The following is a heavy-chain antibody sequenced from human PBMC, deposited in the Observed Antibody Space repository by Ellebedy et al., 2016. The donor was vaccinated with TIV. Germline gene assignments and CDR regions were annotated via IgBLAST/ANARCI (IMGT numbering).Heavy chain of an antibody. Sequence: SETLSLTCTVSGGSISGYYWSWIRQPAGKGLEWIGRMYASGSTIYIPPLKSRVTMSVDTSKNQISLKLSSVTAADTAVYYCARQLGQNGYNYMDYWGRGTLVTVSS. D-gene: IGHD5-24*01. CDR3: ARQLGQNGYNYMDY. J-gene: IGHJ4*02. CDR1: GGSISGYY. CDR2: MYASGST. V-gene: IGHV4-4*07.